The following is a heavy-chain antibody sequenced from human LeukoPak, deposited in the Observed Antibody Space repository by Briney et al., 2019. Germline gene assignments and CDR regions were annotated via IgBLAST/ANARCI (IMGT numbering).Heavy chain of an antibody. CDR3: ARSEYSSGRVLGEVDAFDI. CDR1: GGTFSSYA. V-gene: IGHV1-69*05. Sequence: SVKVSCKASGGTFSSYAISWVRQAPGQGLEWMGRIIPIFGTANYAQKFQGRVTITTDESTSTAYMELSSLRSEDTAVYYCARSEYSSGRVLGEVDAFDIWGQGTMVTVSS. CDR2: IIPIFGTA. D-gene: IGHD6-19*01. J-gene: IGHJ3*02.